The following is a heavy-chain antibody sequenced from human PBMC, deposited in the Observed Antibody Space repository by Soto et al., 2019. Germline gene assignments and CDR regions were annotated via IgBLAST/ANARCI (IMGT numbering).Heavy chain of an antibody. CDR1: GFTFSSYG. Sequence: GGSLRLSCAASGFTFSSYGMHWVRQAPGKGLEWVAVIWYDGSNKYYADSVKGRFTISRDNSKNTLYLQMNSLRAEDTAVYYCARDGSGPKGFDYWGQGTLVTVSS. J-gene: IGHJ4*02. CDR2: IWYDGSNK. V-gene: IGHV3-33*01. D-gene: IGHD3-10*01. CDR3: ARDGSGPKGFDY.